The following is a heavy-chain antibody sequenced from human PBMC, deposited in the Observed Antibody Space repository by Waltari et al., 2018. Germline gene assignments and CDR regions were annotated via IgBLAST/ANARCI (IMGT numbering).Heavy chain of an antibody. J-gene: IGHJ3*02. CDR2: IYHSGST. CDR3: AREKVAAAGRKGAFDI. CDR1: GCSISRSNW. Sequence: QVQLQESGPGLVKPSGTLSLTCAVSGCSISRSNWWSWVRQPPGKGLEGIGEIYHSGSTNYNPSLKSRVTISVDKSKNQFSLKLSSVTAADTAVYYCAREKVAAAGRKGAFDIWGQGTMVTVSS. V-gene: IGHV4-4*02. D-gene: IGHD6-13*01.